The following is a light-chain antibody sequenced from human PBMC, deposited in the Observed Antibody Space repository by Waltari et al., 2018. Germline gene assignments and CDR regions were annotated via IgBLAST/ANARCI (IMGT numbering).Light chain of an antibody. CDR1: SSDIGGYKY. CDR3: SSYAGRNNLV. CDR2: EVS. V-gene: IGLV2-8*01. J-gene: IGLJ1*01. Sequence: QSALTQPPSASGSPGQSVTISCTGTSSDIGGYKYVSWYRQHPGKGPKLLIYEVSKRPAGIPNRFSGSKFGNTASLTVSGLQAEDEADYYCSSYAGRNNLVFGTGTKVTAL.